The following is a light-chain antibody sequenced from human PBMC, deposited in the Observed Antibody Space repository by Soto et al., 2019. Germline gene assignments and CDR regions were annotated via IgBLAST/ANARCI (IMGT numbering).Light chain of an antibody. CDR1: QGIRND. J-gene: IGKJ1*01. V-gene: IGKV1-6*01. CDR2: AAS. Sequence: AIQMTQSPSSLSASVGDRVTITFLAIQGIRNDLGWYQQKPGKAPKLLIYAASSLQSGVPSRFSGSGSGTDFTLTITSLQPEDFGIYFCQQTHDLPRTFGLGTKVDIK. CDR3: QQTHDLPRT.